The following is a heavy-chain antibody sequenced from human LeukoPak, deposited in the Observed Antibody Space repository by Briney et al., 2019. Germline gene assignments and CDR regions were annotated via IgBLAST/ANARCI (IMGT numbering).Heavy chain of an antibody. D-gene: IGHD1-26*01. CDR1: GYTFTNYG. CDR2: ITAYNGNT. J-gene: IGHJ4*02. Sequence: ASVKVSCKASGYTFTNYGISWVRRAPGRGLEWMGWITAYNGNTNYAQKVQGRVTMTTDTSTSTAYMELRSLRSDDTAVYYCARGWTFPDPIVGPTTGYPDYWGQGTLVTVSS. V-gene: IGHV1-18*01. CDR3: ARGWTFPDPIVGPTTGYPDY.